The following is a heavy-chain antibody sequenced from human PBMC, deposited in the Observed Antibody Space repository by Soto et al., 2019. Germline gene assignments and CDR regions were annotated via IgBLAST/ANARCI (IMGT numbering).Heavy chain of an antibody. Sequence: GGSLRLSCEASGFTFSKFDMHWVRQPTGKGLEWVSTIGISGDTYYAVSVKGRFTISRDNAKNSLSLQMNSLRAGDTALYFCARGQEVGAHFFDSWGQGTQVTAPQ. V-gene: IGHV3-13*04. J-gene: IGHJ4*02. CDR1: GFTFSKFD. CDR3: ARGQEVGAHFFDS. CDR2: IGISGDT. D-gene: IGHD2-15*01.